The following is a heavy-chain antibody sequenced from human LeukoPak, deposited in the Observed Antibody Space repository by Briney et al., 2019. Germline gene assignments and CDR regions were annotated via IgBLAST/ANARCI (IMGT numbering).Heavy chain of an antibody. CDR3: ARHWFEAPLPLFYYYYGMDV. V-gene: IGHV4-34*01. CDR2: INHSGST. CDR1: GGSFSGYY. J-gene: IGHJ6*02. Sequence: SETLSLTCAVYGGSFSGYYWSWIRQPPGKGLEWIGEINHSGSTNYNPSLKSRVTISVDTSKNQFSLKLSSVTAADTAVYYCARHWFEAPLPLFYYYYGMDVWGQGTTVTVSS. D-gene: IGHD3-10*01.